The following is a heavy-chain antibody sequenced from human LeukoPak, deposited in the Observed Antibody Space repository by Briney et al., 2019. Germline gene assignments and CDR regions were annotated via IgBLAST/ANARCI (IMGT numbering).Heavy chain of an antibody. D-gene: IGHD6-19*01. CDR3: ARDGAAVAGTGFNIDY. V-gene: IGHV3-30-3*01. CDR2: ISYDGSNK. J-gene: IGHJ4*02. CDR1: GSTFSSYA. Sequence: GRSLRLSCAASGSTFSSYAMHRVRQAPGKGLEWVAVISYDGSNKYYADSVKGRFTISRDNSKNTLYLQMNSLRAEDTAVYYCARDGAAVAGTGFNIDYWGQGTLVTVSS.